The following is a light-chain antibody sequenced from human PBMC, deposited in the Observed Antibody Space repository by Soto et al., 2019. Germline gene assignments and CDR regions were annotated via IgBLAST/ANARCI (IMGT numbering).Light chain of an antibody. Sequence: EIVLTQSPGTLSLSPGERATLSCRARQSVSSSYLAWYQQKPGQAPRLLMYGASSRATGIPDRFSGSGSGTDFTLTISRLEPEDFAVYYCQQYGSSPWTVGQGTKVEIK. CDR3: QQYGSSPWT. CDR2: GAS. J-gene: IGKJ1*01. CDR1: QSVSSSY. V-gene: IGKV3-20*01.